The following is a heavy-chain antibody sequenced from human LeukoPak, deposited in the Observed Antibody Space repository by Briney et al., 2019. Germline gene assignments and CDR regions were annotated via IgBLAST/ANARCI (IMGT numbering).Heavy chain of an antibody. CDR3: ARLHRSGTISY. D-gene: IGHD1-7*01. J-gene: IGHJ4*02. CDR2: INHSGST. V-gene: IGHV4-34*01. CDR1: GGSFSGYY. Sequence: SETLSLTCAVYGGSFSGYYWSWIRQPPGKGLEWTGEINHSGSTNYNPSPKSRVTISVDTSKNQFSLKLSSVTAADTAVYYCARLHRSGTISYWGQGTLVTVSS.